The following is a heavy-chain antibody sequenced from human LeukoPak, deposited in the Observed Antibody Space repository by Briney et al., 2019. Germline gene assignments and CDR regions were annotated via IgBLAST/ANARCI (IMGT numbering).Heavy chain of an antibody. J-gene: IGHJ6*02. CDR2: IYTSGST. V-gene: IGHV4-4*07. D-gene: IGHD4/OR15-4a*01. CDR3: ARSYGALTPYYYYYGMDV. CDR1: GGSISSYY. Sequence: TSETLPLTCTISGGSISSYYWSWIRQPAGKGLEWIGRIYTSGSTNYNPSLKSRVTMSVDTSKNQFSLKLSSVTAADTAVYYCARSYGALTPYYYYYGMDVWGQGTTVTVSS.